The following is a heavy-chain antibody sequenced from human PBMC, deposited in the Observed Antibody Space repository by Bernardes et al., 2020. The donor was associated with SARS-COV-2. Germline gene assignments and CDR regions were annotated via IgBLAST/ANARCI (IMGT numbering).Heavy chain of an antibody. CDR2: INTNTGNP. CDR1: GYTFTSYA. Sequence: ASVKVSCKASGYTFTSYAMNWVRQAPGQGLEWMGWINTNTGNPTYAQGFTGRFVFSLDTSVSTAYLQICSLKAEDTAVYYCARDSGSGSYSYYYYYGMDVWGQGATVSVSS. J-gene: IGHJ6*02. D-gene: IGHD3-10*01. V-gene: IGHV7-4-1*01. CDR3: ARDSGSGSYSYYYYYGMDV.